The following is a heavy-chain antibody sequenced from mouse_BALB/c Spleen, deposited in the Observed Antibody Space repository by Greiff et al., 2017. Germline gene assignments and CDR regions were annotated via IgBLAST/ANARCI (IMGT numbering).Heavy chain of an antibody. CDR2: IDPENGNT. V-gene: IGHV14-1*02. CDR1: GFNIKDYY. CDR3: ARWGGNYFDY. Sequence: VQLQQSGAELVRPGALVKLSCKASGFNIKDYYMHWVKQRPEQGLEWIGWIDPENGNTIYDPKFQGKASITAYTASNTAYLQLSSLTSEDTAVYYCARWGGNYFDYWGQGTTLTVSS. J-gene: IGHJ2*01. D-gene: IGHD1-1*02.